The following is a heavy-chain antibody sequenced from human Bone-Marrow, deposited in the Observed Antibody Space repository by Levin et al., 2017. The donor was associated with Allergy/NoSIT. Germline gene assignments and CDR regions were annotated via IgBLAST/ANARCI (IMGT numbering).Heavy chain of an antibody. Sequence: GGSLRLSCTVSGYTFPSYDISWVRQAPGQGLEWLGWISADNGNTNYAQKVQHRVTMTIDTSTRTAYMELTSLTSDDTAVYYCARIRRSRGTIFEYWGQGTLVTVSS. CDR2: ISADNGNT. V-gene: IGHV1-18*01. D-gene: IGHD1-1*01. J-gene: IGHJ4*02. CDR1: GYTFPSYD. CDR3: ARIRRSRGTIFEY.